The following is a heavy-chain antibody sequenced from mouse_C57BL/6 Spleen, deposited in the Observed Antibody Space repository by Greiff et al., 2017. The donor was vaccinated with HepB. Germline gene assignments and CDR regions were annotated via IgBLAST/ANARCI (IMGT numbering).Heavy chain of an antibody. J-gene: IGHJ3*01. V-gene: IGHV1-81*01. Sequence: QVQLQQSGAELARPGASVKLSCKASGYTFTSYGISWVKQRPGQGLEWIGEIYPRSGNTYYNEKFKGKATLTADKASSTAYMELRSLTSEDSAVYFCARRAGGSQAWFAYWGQGTLVTVSA. CDR1: GYTFTSYG. CDR2: IYPRSGNT. CDR3: ARRAGGSQAWFAY. D-gene: IGHD3-1*01.